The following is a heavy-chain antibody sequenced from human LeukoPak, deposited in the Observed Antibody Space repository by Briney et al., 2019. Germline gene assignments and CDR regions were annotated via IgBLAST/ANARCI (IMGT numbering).Heavy chain of an antibody. V-gene: IGHV3-48*02. D-gene: IGHD3-3*01. Sequence: AGGSLRLSRAASGFTFSSYSMNWVRQAPGKGLEWVSYISSSSSTIYYADSVKGRFTISRDNAKNSLYLQMNSLRDEDTAVYYCASSKRRLGDFWSGYYTPLDYWGQGTLVTVSS. CDR2: ISSSSSTI. CDR3: ASSKRRLGDFWSGYYTPLDY. J-gene: IGHJ4*02. CDR1: GFTFSSYS.